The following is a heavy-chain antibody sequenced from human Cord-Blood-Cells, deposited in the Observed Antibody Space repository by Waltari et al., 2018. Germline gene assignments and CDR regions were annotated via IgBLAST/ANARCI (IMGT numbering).Heavy chain of an antibody. CDR3: ARGPDLWFGELYFDY. D-gene: IGHD3-10*01. J-gene: IGHJ4*02. V-gene: IGHV4-34*01. CDR2: INHSGST. Sequence: QVQLQQWGAGLLKPSETLSLTCAVYGGSFSGYYWSWIRQPPGKGLEWIGEINHSGSTNYNPSLKSRVTISVVTSKNQFSLKLSSVTAADTAVYYCARGPDLWFGELYFDYWGQGTLVTVSS. CDR1: GGSFSGYY.